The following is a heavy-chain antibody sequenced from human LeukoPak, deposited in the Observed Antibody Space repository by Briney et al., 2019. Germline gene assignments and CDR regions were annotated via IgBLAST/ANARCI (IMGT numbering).Heavy chain of an antibody. D-gene: IGHD3-10*01. CDR1: GGSVSSGSYY. J-gene: IGHJ3*02. V-gene: IGHV4-61*01. Sequence: SETLSLTCTVSGGSVSSGSYYWSWIRQPPARRLEWIGYISYTGTTNYNPSRRSRDTISVDLSKTQISLKLTAGTAPGTAVYACASPSGGRYRDDALDIWGQGTMVTVSS. CDR3: ASPSGGRYRDDALDI. CDR2: ISYTGTT.